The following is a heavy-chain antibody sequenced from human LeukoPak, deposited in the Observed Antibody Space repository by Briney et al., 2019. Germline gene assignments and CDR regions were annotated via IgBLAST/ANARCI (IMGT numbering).Heavy chain of an antibody. J-gene: IGHJ4*02. Sequence: GGTLRLSCAASGFTFSSFAMSWIRQAPGKGLEWVSSIDKIGVGTYYADSVRGQFTISRDNSKNTLFLQMNSLRAEDTALYYCARDRFLRRPEPAEYWGQGTLVTVSS. CDR2: IDKIGVGT. CDR1: GFTFSSFA. D-gene: IGHD2/OR15-2a*01. V-gene: IGHV3-23*01. CDR3: ARDRFLRRPEPAEY.